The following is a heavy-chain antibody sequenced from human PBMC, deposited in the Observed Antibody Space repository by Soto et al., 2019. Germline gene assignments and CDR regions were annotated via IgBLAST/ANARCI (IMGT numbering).Heavy chain of an antibody. CDR1: ADTFTSYY. CDR3: ARDRLIEYSSSSGYYFDY. CDR2: INPNGGST. Sequence: ASVKVSCKAPADTFTSYYIHWVRQAPGHGLEWMGIINPNGGSTRFAQTFQGRITMTTDTSASTVYMELRSLRSEDTAVYYCARDRLIEYSSSSGYYFDYWGQGTLVTVSS. D-gene: IGHD6-6*01. J-gene: IGHJ4*02. V-gene: IGHV1-46*01.